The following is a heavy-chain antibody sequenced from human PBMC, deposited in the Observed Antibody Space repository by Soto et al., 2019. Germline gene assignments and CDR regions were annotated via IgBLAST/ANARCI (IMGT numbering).Heavy chain of an antibody. CDR2: ISSSSSYT. CDR1: RFTFSDYY. J-gene: IGHJ4*02. CDR3: ARAFSSSSPPDY. V-gene: IGHV3-11*06. D-gene: IGHD6-13*01. Sequence: QVQLVESGGGLVKPGGSLRLSCAASRFTFSDYYMSWIRQAPGKGLEWVSYISSSSSYTNYADSVKGRFTISRDNAKNSLYLQMNSLRAEDTAVYYCARAFSSSSPPDYWGQGTLVTVSS.